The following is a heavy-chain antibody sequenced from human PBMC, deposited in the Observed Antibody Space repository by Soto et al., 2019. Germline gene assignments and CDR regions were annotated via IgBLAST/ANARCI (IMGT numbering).Heavy chain of an antibody. CDR2: IYSGGST. J-gene: IGHJ4*02. CDR3: AGAHVLRYFDWSYYFDY. CDR1: GFTVSSNY. D-gene: IGHD3-9*01. V-gene: IGHV3-66*01. Sequence: EVQLVESGGGLVQPGGSLRLSCAASGFTVSSNYMSWVRQAPGKGLEWVSVIYSGGSTYYADSVKGRFTISRDNSKNTLYLQMNSLRAEDTAVYYCAGAHVLRYFDWSYYFDYWGQGTLVTVSS.